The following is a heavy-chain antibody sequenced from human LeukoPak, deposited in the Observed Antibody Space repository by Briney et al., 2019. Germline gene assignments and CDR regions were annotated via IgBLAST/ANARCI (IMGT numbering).Heavy chain of an antibody. J-gene: IGHJ3*02. Sequence: GGSLRLSCAASAFTFSSYSMNWVRQAPGKGLEWVSSTSSSSSYIYYADSVKGRFTISRDNAKNSLYLQMNSLRAEGTAVYYCARRLRGTRAAFDIWGQGTMVTVSS. CDR1: AFTFSSYS. V-gene: IGHV3-21*01. D-gene: IGHD1-26*01. CDR3: ARRLRGTRAAFDI. CDR2: TSSSSSYI.